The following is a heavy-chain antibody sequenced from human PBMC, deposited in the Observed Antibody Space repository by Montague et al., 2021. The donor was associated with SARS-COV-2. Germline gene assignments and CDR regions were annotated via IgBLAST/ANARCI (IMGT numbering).Heavy chain of an antibody. CDR3: ALPLGGARFDP. J-gene: IGHJ5*02. D-gene: IGHD1-26*01. V-gene: IGHV4-4*03. CDR1: GGSVSSDNW. CDR2: IYHSGTT. Sequence: RETLSLTCTVSGGSVSSDNWWTWVRQPPGKGLEWIGEIYHSGTTNYNPSLQSRVTISVDKSRNHLSLNLRSVTAADTAMYYCALPLGGARFDPWGQGILVTVPS.